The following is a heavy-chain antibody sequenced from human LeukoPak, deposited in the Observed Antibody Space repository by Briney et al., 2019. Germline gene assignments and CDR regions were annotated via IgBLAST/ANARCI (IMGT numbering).Heavy chain of an antibody. D-gene: IGHD2-2*01. CDR1: GFTFISYG. CDR3: AKVHQLLKDAFDI. V-gene: IGHV3-30*02. Sequence: GGALRLACAASGFTFISYGMHWVRQAPVKGLEWVAFIRYDGSNKYYADSVKGRFTISRDNSKNTLYLQMNRLRAEDTAVYYCAKVHQLLKDAFDIWGQGTMVTVSS. J-gene: IGHJ3*02. CDR2: IRYDGSNK.